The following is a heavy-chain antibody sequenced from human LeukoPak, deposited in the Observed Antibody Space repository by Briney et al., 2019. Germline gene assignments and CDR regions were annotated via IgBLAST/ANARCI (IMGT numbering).Heavy chain of an antibody. D-gene: IGHD6-19*01. J-gene: IGHJ4*02. CDR2: ISSSGGTI. CDR1: GFTFSDYY. V-gene: IGHV3-11*01. CDR3: ARGPVSSSGFFGY. Sequence: PGGSLRLSCAASGFTFSDYYMSWIRQAPGKGLEWVSYISSSGGTISYADSVKGRFTISRDNAKKSLYLQMNSLRAEDTAVYYCARGPVSSSGFFGYWGQGTLVTVSS.